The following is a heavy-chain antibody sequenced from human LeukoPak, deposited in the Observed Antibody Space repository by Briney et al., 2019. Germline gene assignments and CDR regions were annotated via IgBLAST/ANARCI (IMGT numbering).Heavy chain of an antibody. CDR1: GFTFSSYT. V-gene: IGHV3-23*01. J-gene: IGHJ2*01. Sequence: GSLRLSCAASGFTFSSYTMSWVRQAPGKGLEWVSAISHTSEYTYHADSVKGRFTISRDNSKNMLYLQMDSLRTEDTAVYYCAREASVTNWYFDLWGRGALVSVSS. CDR3: AREASVTNWYFDL. CDR2: ISHTSEYT. D-gene: IGHD2-2*01.